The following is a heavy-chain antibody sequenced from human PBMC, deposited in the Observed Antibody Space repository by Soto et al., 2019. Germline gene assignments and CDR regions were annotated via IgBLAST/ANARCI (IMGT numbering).Heavy chain of an antibody. CDR1: GYSFTANS. CDR3: EIQRSGGDY. V-gene: IGHV1-2*04. D-gene: IGHD2-15*01. CDR2: INPNNGGT. J-gene: IGHJ4*02. Sequence: ASVKVSCKASGYSFTANSMHWVRQAPGQGLEWMGWINPNNGGTNYARKLQGWVTMTRDTSISAAYMDLTRLNSDDTAVYYCEIQRSGGDYWGQGTLVTVSS.